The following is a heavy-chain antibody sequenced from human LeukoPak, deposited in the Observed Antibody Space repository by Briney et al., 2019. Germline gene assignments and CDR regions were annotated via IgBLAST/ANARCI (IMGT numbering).Heavy chain of an antibody. CDR2: IYYSGST. CDR3: ARDTVTTGAFDI. J-gene: IGHJ3*02. Sequence: GSLRLSCAASGFTFSNAWMSWVRQAPGKGLEWIGSIYYSGSTYYNPSLKSRVTISVDTSKNQFSLKLSSVTAPDTAVYYCARDTVTTGAFDIWGQGTMVTVSS. V-gene: IGHV4-4*02. D-gene: IGHD4-17*01. CDR1: GFTFSNAW.